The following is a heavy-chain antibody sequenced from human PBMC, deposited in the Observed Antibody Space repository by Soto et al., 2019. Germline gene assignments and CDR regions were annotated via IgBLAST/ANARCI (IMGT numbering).Heavy chain of an antibody. V-gene: IGHV3-74*01. D-gene: IGHD1-1*01. J-gene: IGHJ5*02. Sequence: EVQLVESGGDLVQPGGSLRLSCAASGFTFSMSWMHWVRQAPGKGLVWVSRINSDGSNTNYADSVKGRLTVSRDNAKNTVYLQMNSLRAEDTAVYYCSSSVVQVAPFDPWGQGTLVTVSS. CDR3: SSSVVQVAPFDP. CDR1: GFTFSMSW. CDR2: INSDGSNT.